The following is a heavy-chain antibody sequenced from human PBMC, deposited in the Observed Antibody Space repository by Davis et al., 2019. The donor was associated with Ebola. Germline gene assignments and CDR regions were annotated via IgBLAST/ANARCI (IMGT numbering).Heavy chain of an antibody. V-gene: IGHV4-30-4*01. CDR3: SREHGSSWKNWFDP. D-gene: IGHD6-13*01. CDR2: IYYSAST. CDR1: GGSISSGDCY. J-gene: IGHJ5*02. Sequence: MPSEPLSLTCTVPGGSISSGDCYWSSIRQPPGKGREWTGYIYYSASTYYNPSLKSRVTLTVDTSKNQFSLKLSSVTDADTAEYYCSREHGSSWKNWFDPWGQGTLVTVSS.